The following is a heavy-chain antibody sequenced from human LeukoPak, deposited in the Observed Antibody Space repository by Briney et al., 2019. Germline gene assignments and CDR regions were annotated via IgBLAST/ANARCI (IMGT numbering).Heavy chain of an antibody. CDR2: SNPNSGGT. CDR1: GYTFTGYY. CDR3: AREVVVAATRFYYGMDV. J-gene: IGHJ6*02. Sequence: ASVKVSCKASGYTFTGYYMHWVRQAPGQVLEWMGWSNPNSGGTNYAQKFQGRVTMTRDTSISTAYMELSRLRSDDTAVYYCAREVVVAATRFYYGMDVWGQGTTVTVSS. D-gene: IGHD2-15*01. V-gene: IGHV1-2*02.